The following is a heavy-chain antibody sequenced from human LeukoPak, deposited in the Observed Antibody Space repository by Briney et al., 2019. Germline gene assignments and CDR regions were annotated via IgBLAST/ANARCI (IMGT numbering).Heavy chain of an antibody. J-gene: IGHJ4*02. CDR1: GYSFTSYW. D-gene: IGHD4-17*01. CDR2: IYPGDSDT. V-gene: IGHV5-51*01. CDR3: ARQSTVSTARRYFDY. Sequence: GESLKISCKGSGYSFTSYWIGSVRQMPGKGLEWMGIIYPGDSDTRYSPSFQGQVTISADKSISTAYLQWSSLKASDTAMYYCARQSTVSTARRYFDYWGQGTLVTVSS.